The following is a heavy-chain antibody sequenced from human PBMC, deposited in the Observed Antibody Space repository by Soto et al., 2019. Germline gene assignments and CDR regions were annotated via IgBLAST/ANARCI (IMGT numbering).Heavy chain of an antibody. Sequence: QVQLVQSGAEVKKPGSSVKVSCKSSGDSFKTYSVSWVRQAPGQGREWMGGVIPILGKPMYAQKFQDRVTITADESTSTVFMELTSPMYDDTAVYYCARIWGIADHDSWGQGTRVTVSS. CDR3: ARIWGIADHDS. V-gene: IGHV1-69*12. CDR1: GDSFKTYS. J-gene: IGHJ5*01. CDR2: VIPILGKP. D-gene: IGHD6-13*01.